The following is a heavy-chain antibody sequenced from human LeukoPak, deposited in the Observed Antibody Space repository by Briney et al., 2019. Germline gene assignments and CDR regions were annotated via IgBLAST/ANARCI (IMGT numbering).Heavy chain of an antibody. CDR1: GGSISSSSYY. CDR3: ARARIAAAVPGDWFDP. V-gene: IGHV4-39*01. CDR2: IYYSGNT. D-gene: IGHD6-13*01. Sequence: PSETLSLTCTVSGGSISSSSYYWGWIRQPPRKGLEWIGSIYYSGNTYYNPSLKSRVTISVDTSKNQFSLKLSSVTAADTAVYYCARARIAAAVPGDWFDPWGQGTLVTVSS. J-gene: IGHJ5*02.